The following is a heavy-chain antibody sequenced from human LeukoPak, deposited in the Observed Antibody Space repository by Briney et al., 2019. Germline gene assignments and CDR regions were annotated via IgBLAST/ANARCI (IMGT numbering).Heavy chain of an antibody. J-gene: IGHJ4*02. CDR3: ARGNGPYFDY. CDR1: GYTFTTYD. Sequence: ASVKVSCKASGYTFTTYDINWVRQAAGQGPVWMGWQVPQSGNTVYAQEFRGRVTMTRDTSISTFYMELSSLTSDDTAVYFCARGNGPYFDYWGQGTPVTVSP. V-gene: IGHV1-8*01. CDR2: QVPQSGNT.